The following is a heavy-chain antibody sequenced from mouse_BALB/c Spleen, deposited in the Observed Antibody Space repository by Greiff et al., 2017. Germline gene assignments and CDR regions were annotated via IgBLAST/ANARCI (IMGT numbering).Heavy chain of an antibody. CDR1: GFTFSSFG. CDR2: ISSGSSTI. V-gene: IGHV5-17*02. J-gene: IGHJ3*01. Sequence: EVQRVESGGGLVQPGGSRKLSCAASGFTFSSFGMHWVRQAPEKGLEWVAYISSGSSTIYYADTVKGRFTISRDNPKNTLFLQMTSLRSEDTAMYYCARGLYSFAYWGQGTLVTVSA. D-gene: IGHD2-1*01. CDR3: ARGLYSFAY.